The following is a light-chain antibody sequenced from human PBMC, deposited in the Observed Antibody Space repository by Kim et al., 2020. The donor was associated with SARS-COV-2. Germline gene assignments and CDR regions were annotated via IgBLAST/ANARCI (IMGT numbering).Light chain of an antibody. V-gene: IGLV4-69*01. CDR3: QTWGSGIGV. CDR1: TGQINYA. J-gene: IGLJ2*01. CDR2: LYSDGRH. Sequence: SVKLTCTLTTGQINYAIAWLQQQPGKGPRYLMRLYSDGRHTKGGGIPDRFSGSTSGSEYSLTISSLQSEDEADYYCQTWGSGIGVFGGGTQLTVL.